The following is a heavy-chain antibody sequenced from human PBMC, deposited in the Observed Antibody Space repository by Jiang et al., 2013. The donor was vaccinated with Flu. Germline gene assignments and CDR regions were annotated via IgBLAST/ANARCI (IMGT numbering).Heavy chain of an antibody. CDR2: ISSSGSTI. D-gene: IGHD5-18*01. V-gene: IGHV3-48*03. CDR3: ARGSLWLHAFDI. CDR1: GFTFSSYE. J-gene: IGHJ3*02. Sequence: VQLLESGGGLVQPGGSLRLSCAASGFTFSSYEMNWVRQAPGKGLEWVSYISSSGSTIYYADSVKGRFTISRDNAKNSLYLQMNSLRAEDTAAYYCARGSLWLHAFDIWGQGTMVTVSS.